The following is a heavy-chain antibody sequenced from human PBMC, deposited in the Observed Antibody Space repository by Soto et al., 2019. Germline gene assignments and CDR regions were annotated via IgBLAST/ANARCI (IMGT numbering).Heavy chain of an antibody. CDR1: GFTFSGSA. CDR3: TRLEEMTAITAGDY. CDR2: IRNKANNYAT. Sequence: PGGSLRLSCAASGFTFSGSAMHWVRQASGKGLEWVGRIRNKANNYATAYAESVKGRFTISRDDSKNTAYLQMNSLKTEDTAIYYCTRLEEMTAITAGDYWGQGTLVTVSS. V-gene: IGHV3-73*01. D-gene: IGHD2-21*02. J-gene: IGHJ4*02.